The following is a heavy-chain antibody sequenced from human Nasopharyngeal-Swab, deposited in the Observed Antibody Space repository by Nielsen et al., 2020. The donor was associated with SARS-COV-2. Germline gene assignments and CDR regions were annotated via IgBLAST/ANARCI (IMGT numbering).Heavy chain of an antibody. CDR1: GGTFSSYA. CDR3: ARDLMVGSGWYRHYYYGMDV. V-gene: IGHV1-69*04. Sequence: SVKVSCKASGGTFSSYAISWVRQAPGQGLEWMGRIIPILGIANYAQKFQGRVTITADKSTSTAYMELSSLRSEDTAVYYCARDLMVGSGWYRHYYYGMDVWGQGTLVTVSS. D-gene: IGHD6-19*01. CDR2: IIPILGIA. J-gene: IGHJ6*02.